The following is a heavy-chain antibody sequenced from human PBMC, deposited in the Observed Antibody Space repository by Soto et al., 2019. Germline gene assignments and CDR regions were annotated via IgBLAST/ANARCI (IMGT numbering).Heavy chain of an antibody. Sequence: SETLSLTCAVYGGSFSGYYWSWIRQPPGKGLEWIGEINHSGSTNYNPSLKSRVTISVDTSKNQFSLKLSSVTAADTAVYYCAGVKPDYSNYGGMDVWGQGTTVTVYS. CDR2: INHSGST. V-gene: IGHV4-34*01. D-gene: IGHD4-4*01. CDR1: GGSFSGYY. J-gene: IGHJ6*02. CDR3: AGVKPDYSNYGGMDV.